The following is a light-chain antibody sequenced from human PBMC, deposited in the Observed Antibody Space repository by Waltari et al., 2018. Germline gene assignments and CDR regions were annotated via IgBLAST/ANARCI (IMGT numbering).Light chain of an antibody. CDR3: SSYAGSNNPYV. J-gene: IGLJ1*01. CDR1: SSDVGSYNY. CDR2: GVT. Sequence: QSALTQPPSASGSPGQSVTVSCTGTSSDVGSYNYVSWYQQHPGKAPKLVIYGVTKRPSGVPDRFSGSKSDNTASLTVSGLQAEDEADYYCSSYAGSNNPYVFGTGTKVTVL. V-gene: IGLV2-8*01.